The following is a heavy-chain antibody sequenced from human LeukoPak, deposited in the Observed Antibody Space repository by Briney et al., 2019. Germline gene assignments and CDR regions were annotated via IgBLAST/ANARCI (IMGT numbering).Heavy chain of an antibody. D-gene: IGHD3-3*01. J-gene: IGHJ4*02. V-gene: IGHV4-34*01. Sequence: SETLSLTCAVYGGSFSGYYWSWIRQPPGKRLEWIGEINHSGSTNYNPSLKSRVTISVDTSKNQFSLKLSSVTAADTAVYYCASVLETDYDFWINYWGQGTLVTVSS. CDR2: INHSGST. CDR1: GGSFSGYY. CDR3: ASVLETDYDFWINY.